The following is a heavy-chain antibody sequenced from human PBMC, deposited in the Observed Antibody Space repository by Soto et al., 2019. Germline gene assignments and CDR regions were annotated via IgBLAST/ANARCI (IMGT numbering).Heavy chain of an antibody. V-gene: IGHV3-30*18. Sequence: GGSLRLSCAASGFTFSSYGMHWVRQAPGKGLEWVAVISYDGSNKYYADSVKGRFTISRDNSKNTLYLQMNSLRAEDTAVYYCAKDEYYDSSGYTGDYWGQGTLVTVSS. J-gene: IGHJ4*02. CDR3: AKDEYYDSSGYTGDY. D-gene: IGHD3-22*01. CDR1: GFTFSSYG. CDR2: ISYDGSNK.